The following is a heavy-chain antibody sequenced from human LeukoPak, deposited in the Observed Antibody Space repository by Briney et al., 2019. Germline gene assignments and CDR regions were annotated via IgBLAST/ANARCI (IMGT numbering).Heavy chain of an antibody. V-gene: IGHV3-23*01. CDR2: ISGSGGST. D-gene: IGHD4-17*01. CDR3: AKPTTTVTVNYFGY. Sequence: PGGSLRLSCAASGFTFSSYGIHWVRQAPGKGLEWVSTISGSGGSTYYADSVKGRFTISRDNSQNTLYLQINSLRAEDTAVYYCAKPTTTVTVNYFGYWGQGTLVTVSS. CDR1: GFTFSSYG. J-gene: IGHJ4*02.